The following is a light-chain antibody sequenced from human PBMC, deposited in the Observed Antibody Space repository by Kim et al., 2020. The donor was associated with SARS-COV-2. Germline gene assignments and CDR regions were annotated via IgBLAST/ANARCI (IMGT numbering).Light chain of an antibody. V-gene: IGLV3-19*01. Sequence: LGQTIRITGKGEHLRSYYESWYQKKTGQAPVLVSYGDNNRPSGIPDRFSGSRSGSTASLTITGAQAEDEADYYGKSRDISGNLWVFGGGTNLTVL. CDR3: KSRDISGNLWV. J-gene: IGLJ3*02. CDR2: GDN. CDR1: HLRSYY.